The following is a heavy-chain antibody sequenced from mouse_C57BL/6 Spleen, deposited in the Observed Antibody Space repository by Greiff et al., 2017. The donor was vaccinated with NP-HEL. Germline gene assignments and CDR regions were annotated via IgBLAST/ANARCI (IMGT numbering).Heavy chain of an antibody. Sequence: QVQLKESGPELVKPGASVKISCKASGYAFSSSWMNWVKQRPGKGLEWIGRIYPGDGDTNYNGKFKGKATLTADKSSSTAYMQLSSLTSEDSAVYFCARQLRLQDFDYWGQGTTLTVSS. CDR3: ARQLRLQDFDY. D-gene: IGHD3-2*02. J-gene: IGHJ2*01. V-gene: IGHV1-82*01. CDR2: IYPGDGDT. CDR1: GYAFSSSW.